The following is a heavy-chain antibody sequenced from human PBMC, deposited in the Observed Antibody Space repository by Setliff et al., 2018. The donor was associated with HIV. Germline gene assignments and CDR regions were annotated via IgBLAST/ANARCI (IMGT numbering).Heavy chain of an antibody. V-gene: IGHV4-59*01. D-gene: IGHD2-2*01. Sequence: PSETLSLTCTVSGGSISGYYWSWIRQPPGKGLEYIGSIFFTGNTIYNPSLKARVTLSVDMSKNQVFLRLSSVTAADTAVYYCVRGYCSSTTCYEEYYYMDVWGKGSTVTVSS. CDR1: GGSISGYY. CDR2: IFFTGNT. CDR3: VRGYCSSTTCYEEYYYMDV. J-gene: IGHJ6*03.